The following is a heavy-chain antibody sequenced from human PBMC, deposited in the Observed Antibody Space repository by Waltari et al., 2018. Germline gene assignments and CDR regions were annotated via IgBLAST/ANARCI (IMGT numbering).Heavy chain of an antibody. Sequence: QLQLQESGPGLVTPSETLSLTCPVSGDSIPSSDHFWAWSRQSPGKGLERIGSINYSGSPHYNPSLKSRVTISVDTSKNQFSLRLSSATAADTGVYYCARRVGIGDYFDYWGQGTLVTVSS. J-gene: IGHJ4*02. CDR2: INYSGSP. CDR1: GDSIPSSDHF. D-gene: IGHD2-21*01. V-gene: IGHV4-39*01. CDR3: ARRVGIGDYFDY.